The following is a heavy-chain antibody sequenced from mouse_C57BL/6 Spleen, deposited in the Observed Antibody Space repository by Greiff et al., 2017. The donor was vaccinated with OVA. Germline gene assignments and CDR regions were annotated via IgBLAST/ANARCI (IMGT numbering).Heavy chain of an antibody. CDR3: ARGAYYGSSYPYWYFDV. J-gene: IGHJ1*03. CDR2: INPNNGGT. Sequence: EVQLQQSGPELVKPGASVKISCKASGYTFTDYYMNWVKQSPGKSLEWIGDINPNNGGTSYNQKFKGKATLTVDKSSSTAYMELRSLTSEDSAVYYCARGAYYGSSYPYWYFDVWGTGTTVTVSS. V-gene: IGHV1-26*01. D-gene: IGHD1-1*01. CDR1: GYTFTDYY.